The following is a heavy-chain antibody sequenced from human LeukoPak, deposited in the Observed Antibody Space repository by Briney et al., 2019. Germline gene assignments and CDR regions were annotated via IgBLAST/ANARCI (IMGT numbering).Heavy chain of an antibody. Sequence: GGSLRPSCAASGFTFSSYWMSWVRQAPGKGLEWVANIKQDGSEKYYVDSVKGRFTISRDNAKNSLYLQMNSLRAEDTAVYYCATYDYGGNLFDYWGQGTLVTVSS. CDR2: IKQDGSEK. V-gene: IGHV3-7*01. J-gene: IGHJ4*02. CDR1: GFTFSSYW. CDR3: ATYDYGGNLFDY. D-gene: IGHD4-23*01.